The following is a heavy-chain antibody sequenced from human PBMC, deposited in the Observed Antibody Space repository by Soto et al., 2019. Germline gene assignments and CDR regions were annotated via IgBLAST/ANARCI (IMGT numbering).Heavy chain of an antibody. J-gene: IGHJ5*02. CDR3: ARGNYYYDSSGYYYDYSGNNWFDP. CDR1: GGSISSGGYC. CDR2: IYYSGST. Sequence: SETLSLTCTVSGGSISSGGYCWSWIRQHPGKGLEWIGYIYYSGSTYYNPSLKSRVTISVDTSKNQFSLKLSSVTAADTAVYYCARGNYYYDSSGYYYDYSGNNWFDPWGQGTLVTVSS. D-gene: IGHD3-22*01. V-gene: IGHV4-31*03.